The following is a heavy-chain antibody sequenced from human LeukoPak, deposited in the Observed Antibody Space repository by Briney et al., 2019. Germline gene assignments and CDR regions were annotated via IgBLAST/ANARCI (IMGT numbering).Heavy chain of an antibody. J-gene: IGHJ6*02. V-gene: IGHV4-38-2*02. CDR3: ARVGYSSSWPELDV. D-gene: IGHD6-13*01. Sequence: PSETLSLTCTVSGYSISSGYYWGWIRQPPGKGLEWIGSIYHSGSTYYNPSLKSRVTISVDTSKNQFSLKLTSVTAADTAVYYRARVGYSSSWPELDVWGQGTTVTVSS. CDR1: GYSISSGYY. CDR2: IYHSGST.